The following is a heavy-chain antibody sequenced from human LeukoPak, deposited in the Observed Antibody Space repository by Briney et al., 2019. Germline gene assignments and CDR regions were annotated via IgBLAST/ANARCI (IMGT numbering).Heavy chain of an antibody. CDR3: ARPKDPYYHVHV. Sequence: TGGSLRLSCAASGFTLSSYSMNWVRQAPGKGLEWVSSISSSSSYIYHADSVKGRFTISRDNGKNSMYLQMNSLRAEDTAVYYCARPKDPYYHVHVWGKGTTVTISS. CDR2: ISSSSSYI. CDR1: GFTLSSYS. J-gene: IGHJ6*03. D-gene: IGHD3-16*01. V-gene: IGHV3-21*04.